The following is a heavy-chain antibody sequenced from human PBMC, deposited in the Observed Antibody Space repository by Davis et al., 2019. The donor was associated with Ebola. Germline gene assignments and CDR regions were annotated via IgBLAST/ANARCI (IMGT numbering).Heavy chain of an antibody. CDR3: ARARRSGSGWYGY. CDR1: GFTFSSYW. CDR2: IKQDGSEK. J-gene: IGHJ4*02. D-gene: IGHD6-19*01. V-gene: IGHV3-7*01. Sequence: ESPKIFRAASGFTFSSYWMSWVRQAPGKGLEWVANIKQDGSEKYYVDSVKGRFTISRDNAKNSLYLQMNSLRAEDTAVYYCARARRSGSGWYGYWGQGTLVTVSS.